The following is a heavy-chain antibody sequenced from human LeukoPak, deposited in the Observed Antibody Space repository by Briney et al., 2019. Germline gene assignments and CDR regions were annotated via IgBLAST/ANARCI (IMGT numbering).Heavy chain of an antibody. Sequence: GGSLRLSCTTSGFTFGDYAMSWVRQAPGKGLEWVGFIRSKAYGGTTEYAASVKGRFTISRDDSKNTLYLQMNSLKTDDTAIYYCGHNDYGSTWGQGTLVTVSS. CDR2: IRSKAYGGTT. CDR1: GFTFGDYA. D-gene: IGHD3-16*01. J-gene: IGHJ4*02. V-gene: IGHV3-49*04. CDR3: GHNDYGST.